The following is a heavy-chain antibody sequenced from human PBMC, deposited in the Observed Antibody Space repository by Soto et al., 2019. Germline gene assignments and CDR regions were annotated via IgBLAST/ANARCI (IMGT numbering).Heavy chain of an antibody. CDR2: ISYSGSKK. V-gene: IGHV3-30*18. J-gene: IGHJ6*02. D-gene: IGHD6-19*01. CDR1: GFTFSGYG. CDR3: VKDGSSGWPYYYGMDV. Sequence: QVQLVESGGGVVQPGRSLRLSCAGSGFTFSGYGMHWVRQAPGKGLEWVAVISYSGSKKYYADSVKGRFFISRDNSKNTLYLEMSSLRAEDTAVYYCVKDGSSGWPYYYGMDVWGQGTTVTVSS.